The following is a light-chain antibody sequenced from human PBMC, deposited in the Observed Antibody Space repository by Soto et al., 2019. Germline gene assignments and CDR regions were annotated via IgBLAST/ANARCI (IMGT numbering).Light chain of an antibody. CDR1: QNIRSR. CDR3: QQSYSTPPLT. V-gene: IGKV1-5*01. J-gene: IGKJ5*01. Sequence: DFQMTQSPSTLSASVGDRVTITCRASQNIRSRLAWFQQKPGKAPKLLIYDASSLESGVPSRFSGSGSGTEFTLAISSLQPDDFATYYCQQSYSTPPLTFGQGTRLEI. CDR2: DAS.